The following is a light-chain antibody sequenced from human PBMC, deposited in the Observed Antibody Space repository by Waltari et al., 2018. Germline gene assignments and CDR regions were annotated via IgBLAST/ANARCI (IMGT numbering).Light chain of an antibody. V-gene: IGLV2-23*01. CDR3: CSYAGVSTWV. CDR1: SSDFRNYNL. Sequence: QSALTQPASVSGSPGQSITISCTGISSDFRNYNLVSWYQQHPGEAPKLIFYEDIKRPAGVSNGLSGSKSGDTASLTSSVLQAEDESDYYCCSYAGVSTWVFGGGTKVTVL. CDR2: EDI. J-gene: IGLJ3*02.